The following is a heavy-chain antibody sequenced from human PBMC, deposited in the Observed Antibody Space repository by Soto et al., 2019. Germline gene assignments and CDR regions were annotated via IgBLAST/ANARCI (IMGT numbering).Heavy chain of an antibody. CDR2: ISSSSSYI. Sequence: GGSLRLSCAASGFTFSIYSMNWVRQAPGKGLEWVSSISSSSSYIYYADSVKGRFTISRDNAKNSLYLQMNSLRAEDTAVYYCARDLSIIVVVPAASPMDVWGKGTTVTVSS. CDR1: GFTFSIYS. J-gene: IGHJ6*04. CDR3: ARDLSIIVVVPAASPMDV. V-gene: IGHV3-21*01. D-gene: IGHD2-2*01.